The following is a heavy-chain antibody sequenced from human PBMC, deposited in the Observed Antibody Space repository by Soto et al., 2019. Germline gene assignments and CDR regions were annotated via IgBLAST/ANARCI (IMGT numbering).Heavy chain of an antibody. V-gene: IGHV4-59*01. CDR2: IYYSGST. Sequence: PSETLSLTCTVSGGSIISYYWSWIRQPPGKGLEWIGYIYYSGSTNYNPSLKSRVTISVDTSKNQFSLKLSSVTAADTAVYYCAADGRVDYGAYLVLSWGQGTLVTVSS. J-gene: IGHJ5*02. CDR3: AADGRVDYGAYLVLS. D-gene: IGHD4-17*01. CDR1: GGSIISYY.